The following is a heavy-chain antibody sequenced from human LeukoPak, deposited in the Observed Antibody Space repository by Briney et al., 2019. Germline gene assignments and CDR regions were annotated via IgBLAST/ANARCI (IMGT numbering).Heavy chain of an antibody. J-gene: IGHJ4*02. CDR2: FYYSGNT. Sequence: KPSETLSLTCTVSGGSISSSSYYWGWSRQPPGKGLERIGSFYYSGNTYYNPSLKSRVTISVDTPKNEFSLKLRSVTAADTAVYYCARTAGVAVAGSRQYFDYWGQGTLVTVSS. CDR3: ARTAGVAVAGSRQYFDY. CDR1: GGSISSSSYY. V-gene: IGHV4-39*01. D-gene: IGHD6-19*01.